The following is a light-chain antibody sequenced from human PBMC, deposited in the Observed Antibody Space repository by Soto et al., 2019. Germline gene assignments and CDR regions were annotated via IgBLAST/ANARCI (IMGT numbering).Light chain of an antibody. V-gene: IGLV2-23*01. CDR3: CSYAGSSTPYV. J-gene: IGLJ1*01. CDR2: EEN. CDR1: SSDVGSYNL. Sequence: SALTQPASLSGSPGQSITISCTGTSSDVGSYNLVSWYQQYPGKAPKLMIYEENKRPSGVSNRFSDSKSGNTASLTISGLQDEDEAEYFCCSYAGSSTPYVFGTGTQVTVL.